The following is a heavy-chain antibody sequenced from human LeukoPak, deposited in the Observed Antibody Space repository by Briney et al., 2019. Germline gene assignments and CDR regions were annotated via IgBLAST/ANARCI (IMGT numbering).Heavy chain of an antibody. CDR1: GFTFSSYW. CDR3: ARDRGYGYLFDY. D-gene: IGHD5-18*01. J-gene: IGHJ4*02. V-gene: IGHV3-74*01. Sequence: GGSLRLSCAASGFTFSSYWMHWVRHAPGKGLVWVSRINSDGSSTSYADSVKGRFTISRDNAKNTLYLQMNSLRAEDTAVYYCARDRGYGYLFDYWGQGTLVTVSS. CDR2: INSDGSST.